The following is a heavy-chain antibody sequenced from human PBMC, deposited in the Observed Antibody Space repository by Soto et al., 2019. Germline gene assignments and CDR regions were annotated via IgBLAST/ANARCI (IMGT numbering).Heavy chain of an antibody. D-gene: IGHD3-22*01. CDR2: IVVGSGNT. V-gene: IGHV1-58*01. Sequence: ASVKVSCKASGFTFTSSAVHWVRQARGQRLEWIGWIVVGSGNTNYAQKFQERVTITRDMSTSTAYMELSSLRSEDTAVYYCAAFRPNYYDSSGYYNPPDYWGQGTLVTVS. CDR1: GFTFTSSA. J-gene: IGHJ4*02. CDR3: AAFRPNYYDSSGYYNPPDY.